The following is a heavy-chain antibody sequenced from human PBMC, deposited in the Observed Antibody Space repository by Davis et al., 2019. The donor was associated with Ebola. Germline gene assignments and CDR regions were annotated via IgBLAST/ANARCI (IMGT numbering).Heavy chain of an antibody. D-gene: IGHD3-22*01. CDR3: ARGLYYYDSSGYFAY. Sequence: MPSETLSLTCAVYGGSFSGYYWSCIRQPPGKGLEWIGEINHSGSTNYNPSLKSRVTISVDTSKNQFSLKLSSVTAADTAVYYCARGLYYYDSSGYFAYWGQGTLVTVSS. V-gene: IGHV4-34*01. J-gene: IGHJ4*02. CDR1: GGSFSGYY. CDR2: INHSGST.